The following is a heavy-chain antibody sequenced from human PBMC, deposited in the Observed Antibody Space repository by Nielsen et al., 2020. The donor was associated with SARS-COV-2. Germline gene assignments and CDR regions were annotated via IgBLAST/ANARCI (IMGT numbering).Heavy chain of an antibody. D-gene: IGHD4-17*01. J-gene: IGHJ5*01. V-gene: IGHV3-30*18. CDR3: AKDLDADYLSNWFDS. Sequence: GGSLRLSCAASGFTFSSYGMHWVRQAPGKGLEWVAVITYDGLNEFYVKSVEGRLTISRDNSKNTLYLQMNSLRTEDTAVYYCAKDLDADYLSNWFDSWGQGTLVTVSS. CDR1: GFTFSSYG. CDR2: ITYDGLNE.